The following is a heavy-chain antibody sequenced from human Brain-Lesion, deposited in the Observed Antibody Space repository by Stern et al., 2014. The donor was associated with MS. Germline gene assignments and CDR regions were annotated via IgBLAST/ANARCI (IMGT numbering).Heavy chain of an antibody. Sequence: QLQLQESGPGLVKPSGTLSLTCAVSGGSISSSNWWSWVRQSPGKGLEWIGESDHSGSTIYNPSLKSRVTVSVEKSQNPFSLNLRSVTAADTAVYFCARFPASRPHVFDSWGQGTLVTVSS. CDR2: SDHSGST. CDR1: GGSISSSNW. D-gene: IGHD6-13*01. CDR3: ARFPASRPHVFDS. J-gene: IGHJ4*02. V-gene: IGHV4-4*02.